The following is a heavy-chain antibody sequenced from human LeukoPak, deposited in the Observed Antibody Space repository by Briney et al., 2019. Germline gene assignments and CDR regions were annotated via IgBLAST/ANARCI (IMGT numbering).Heavy chain of an antibody. CDR1: GGSISSYY. Sequence: SETLSLTCTVSGGSISSYYWSWIRQPPGKGLEWIGYIYYSGSTNYNPSLKSRVTISVDTSKNQFSLKLSPVTAADTAVYYCASYYYDSSGYPDAFDIWGQGTMVTVSS. D-gene: IGHD3-22*01. CDR2: IYYSGST. CDR3: ASYYYDSSGYPDAFDI. J-gene: IGHJ3*02. V-gene: IGHV4-59*08.